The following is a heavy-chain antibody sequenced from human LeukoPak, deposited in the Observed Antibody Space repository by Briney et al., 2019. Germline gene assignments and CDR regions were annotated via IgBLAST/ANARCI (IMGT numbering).Heavy chain of an antibody. D-gene: IGHD6-13*01. Sequence: PGGSLRLSCAASGFTFSSYWMSWVRQAPGKGLEWVANIKQDGSEKYYVDSVKGRFTISRDNAKNSLYLQMNSLRAGDTAVYYCASSQPERDSSSWYYFDYWGQGTLVTVSS. CDR3: ASSQPERDSSSWYYFDY. V-gene: IGHV3-7*03. J-gene: IGHJ4*02. CDR1: GFTFSSYW. CDR2: IKQDGSEK.